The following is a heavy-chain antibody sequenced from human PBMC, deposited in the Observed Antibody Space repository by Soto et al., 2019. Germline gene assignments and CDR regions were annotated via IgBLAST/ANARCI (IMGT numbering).Heavy chain of an antibody. Sequence: GGSLRLSCAASGLTFSDRYMDWVRQAPGKGLEWVGRIRKKTNSYTTEYAASVKGRFIISRDDSTNSLYLQMSSLKTEDTAVYYCTTLTTVDYYFDYWGQGTLVTVCS. CDR1: GLTFSDRY. D-gene: IGHD4-17*01. CDR3: TTLTTVDYYFDY. J-gene: IGHJ4*02. CDR2: IRKKTNSYTT. V-gene: IGHV3-72*01.